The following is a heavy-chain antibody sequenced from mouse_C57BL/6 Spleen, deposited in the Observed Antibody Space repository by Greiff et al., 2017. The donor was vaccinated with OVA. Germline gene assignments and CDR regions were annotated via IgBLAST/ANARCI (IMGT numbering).Heavy chain of an antibody. CDR1: GYTFTSYW. V-gene: IGHV1-72*01. J-gene: IGHJ3*01. D-gene: IGHD2-3*01. CDR2: IDPNSGGT. CDR3: ARDGYYALFAY. Sequence: QVQLQQPGAELVKPGASVKLSCKASGYTFTSYWMHWVKQRPGRGLGWIGRIDPNSGGTKYNEKFKSKATLTVDKPSSTAYMQLSSLTSEDSAVYYCARDGYYALFAYWGQGTLVTVSA.